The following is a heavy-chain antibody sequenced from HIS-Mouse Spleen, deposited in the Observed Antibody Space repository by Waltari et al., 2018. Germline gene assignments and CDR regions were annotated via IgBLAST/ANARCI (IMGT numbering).Heavy chain of an antibody. J-gene: IGHJ4*02. D-gene: IGHD4-4*01. Sequence: QVQLVQSGAEVKKPGASVKVSCKASGYTFTSYDINWVRQATGQGLEWMGWRNPKSGNTGYAQKFQGKVTMTRNTSISTAYMELSSLRSEDTAVYYCARGHDYSNYFDYWGQGTLVTVSS. V-gene: IGHV1-8*01. CDR1: GYTFTSYD. CDR3: ARGHDYSNYFDY. CDR2: RNPKSGNT.